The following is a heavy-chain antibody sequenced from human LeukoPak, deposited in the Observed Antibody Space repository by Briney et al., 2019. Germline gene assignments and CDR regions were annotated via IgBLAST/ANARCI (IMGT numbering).Heavy chain of an antibody. CDR3: ARWGTLGYCSGGSCYYFDY. Sequence: ASVKVSCKASGYTFTGYYMHWVRQAPGQGLEWMGWISAYNGNTNYAQKLQGRVTMTTDTSTSTAYMELRSLRSDDTAVYYCARWGTLGYCSGGSCYYFDYWGQGTMVTVSS. J-gene: IGHJ4*02. V-gene: IGHV1-18*04. CDR1: GYTFTGYY. CDR2: ISAYNGNT. D-gene: IGHD2-15*01.